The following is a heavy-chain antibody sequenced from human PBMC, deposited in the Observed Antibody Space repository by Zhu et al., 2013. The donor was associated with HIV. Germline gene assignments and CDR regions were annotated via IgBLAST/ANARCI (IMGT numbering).Heavy chain of an antibody. V-gene: IGHV3-21*06. D-gene: IGHD3-10*01. J-gene: IGHJ6*02. CDR1: GFTLSRYG. Sequence: EVQLVESGGRLVKPGGSLTLSCAASGFTLSRYGVNWVRQAPGKGLEWVSSITSGGAYTHYRDSVKGRFTISRDNAKNPLFLHMNGLRVEDTAVYYCAIGGLIPDHYPFSNGEVWGQGTTVTVSS. CDR3: AIGGLIPDHYPFSNGEV. CDR2: ITSGGAYT.